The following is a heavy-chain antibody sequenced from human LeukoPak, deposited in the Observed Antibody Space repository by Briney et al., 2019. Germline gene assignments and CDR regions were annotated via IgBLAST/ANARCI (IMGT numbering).Heavy chain of an antibody. D-gene: IGHD5-12*01. CDR3: ARWYSGYDPKALDY. Sequence: PGGSLRLSCAASGFTFSSYNMNWVHQAPGKGLEWVSSISSSSSYIYYADSVKGRFTISRDNAKNSLYLQMNSLRAEDTAVYYCARWYSGYDPKALDYWGQGTLVTVSS. J-gene: IGHJ4*02. CDR2: ISSSSSYI. V-gene: IGHV3-21*01. CDR1: GFTFSSYN.